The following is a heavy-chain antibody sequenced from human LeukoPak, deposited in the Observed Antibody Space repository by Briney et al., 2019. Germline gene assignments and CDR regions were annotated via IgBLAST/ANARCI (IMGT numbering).Heavy chain of an antibody. J-gene: IGHJ3*02. Sequence: PSGGSLRLSCAASGFTFSSYWMTWIRQAPGKGLEWVAFIRYDGSNKYYADSVKGRFTISRDNSKNTLYLQMNSLRAEDTAVYYCAKDLGAAATYMAFDIWGQGTMVTVSS. CDR3: AKDLGAAATYMAFDI. CDR1: GFTFSSYW. V-gene: IGHV3-30*02. CDR2: IRYDGSNK. D-gene: IGHD1-26*01.